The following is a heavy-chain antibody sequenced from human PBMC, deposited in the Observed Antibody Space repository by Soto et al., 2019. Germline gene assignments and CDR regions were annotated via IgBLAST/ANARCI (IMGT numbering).Heavy chain of an antibody. J-gene: IGHJ4*02. CDR3: ARDCFLTGYHHFDY. D-gene: IGHD3-9*01. CDR1: GFTFSSYG. V-gene: IGHV3-33*01. CDR2: IWYDGSNK. Sequence: HVQLVESGGGVVQPGRSLRLFCAASGFTFSSYGMHWVRQAPGKGLEWEAVIWYDGSNKYYANSVMGRFTISRDNSKNTLYLQMNSLRAEDTAVYYCARDCFLTGYHHFDYWGQGTLVTVSS.